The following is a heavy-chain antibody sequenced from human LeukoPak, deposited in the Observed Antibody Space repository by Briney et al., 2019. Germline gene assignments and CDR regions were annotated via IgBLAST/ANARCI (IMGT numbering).Heavy chain of an antibody. D-gene: IGHD2-2*01. CDR3: ATRGYCSGTSCYAPQP. CDR1: GFTFSSYA. CDR2: ISGSGGST. V-gene: IGHV3-23*01. J-gene: IGHJ5*02. Sequence: GGSLRLSCAGSGFTFSSYAMTWVRQAPGKGLEWVSAISGSGGSTYYADSVKGRFTISRDSAKNTLYLHMNSLRPEDTAVYYCATRGYCSGTSCYAPQPWGQGTLVTVSS.